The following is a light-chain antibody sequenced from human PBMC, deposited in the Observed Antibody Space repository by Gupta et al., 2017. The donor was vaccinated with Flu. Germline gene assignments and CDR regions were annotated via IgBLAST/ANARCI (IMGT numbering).Light chain of an antibody. CDR1: QGLVYSDGNTY. Sequence: DVVMTQSPVYLPVTLGQPASISCRSSQGLVYSDGNTYLHWFQQRPGQSPRRLIHLFSFRDSGVPDRFSGSGSGTDFTLKISRVEAEDVGVYYCMQGAHWPWAFGQGTKVEIK. J-gene: IGKJ1*01. CDR2: LFS. V-gene: IGKV2-30*01. CDR3: MQGAHWPWA.